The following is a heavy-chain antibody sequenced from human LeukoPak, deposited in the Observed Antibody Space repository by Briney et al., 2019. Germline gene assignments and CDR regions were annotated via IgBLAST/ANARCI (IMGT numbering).Heavy chain of an antibody. CDR3: AREGTAMVSFDY. CDR1: GFTFSSYE. V-gene: IGHV3-48*03. D-gene: IGHD5-18*01. Sequence: GGSLRLSCAASGFTFSSYEMNWVRQAPGKGLEWVSYISSGGNTIYYADSVKGRFTISRDNAKNSLYLQMDSLRAEDTAVYYCAREGTAMVSFDYWGQGTLVTVSS. J-gene: IGHJ4*02. CDR2: ISSGGNTI.